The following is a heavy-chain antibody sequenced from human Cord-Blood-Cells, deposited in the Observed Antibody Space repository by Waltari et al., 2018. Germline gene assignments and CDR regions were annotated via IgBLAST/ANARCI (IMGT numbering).Heavy chain of an antibody. V-gene: IGHV3-30*04. D-gene: IGHD6-19*01. J-gene: IGHJ4*02. CDR1: GFTFSSYA. CDR2: ISYDGSNK. CDR3: ARDLLRAVAGTDY. Sequence: QVQLVESGGGVVQPGRSRRLSCAASGFTFSSYAMHRVRQAPGKGLEWVAVISYDGSNKYYADSVKGRFTISRDNSKNTLYLQMNSLRAEDTAVYYCARDLLRAVAGTDYWGQGTLVTVSS.